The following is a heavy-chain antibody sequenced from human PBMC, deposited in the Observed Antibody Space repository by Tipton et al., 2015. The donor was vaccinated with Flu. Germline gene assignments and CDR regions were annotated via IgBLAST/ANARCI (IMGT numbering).Heavy chain of an antibody. CDR3: ARVGVHNAIVA. Sequence: QLVQSGAEVKKPGASMKVSCKASGYPLSSYGVSWVRQAPGQGLEWMGWISGYDDDTNYAQKFQGRVTMTTDTSTRTAYMELRSLRSEDTALYYCARVGVHNAIVAWGQGTLVTVSS. CDR1: GYPLSSYG. V-gene: IGHV1-18*04. D-gene: IGHD2-21*01. CDR2: ISGYDDDT. J-gene: IGHJ5*02.